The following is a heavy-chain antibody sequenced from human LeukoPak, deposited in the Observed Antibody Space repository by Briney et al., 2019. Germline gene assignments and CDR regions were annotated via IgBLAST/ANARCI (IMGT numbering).Heavy chain of an antibody. D-gene: IGHD2-2*02. V-gene: IGHV1-69*04. CDR3: ARVRVPAAIDFDY. J-gene: IGHJ4*02. CDR2: IIPILGIA. Sequence: ASVKVSCKASGGTFSSYAISWVRQAPGQGLEWMGRIIPILGIANYAQKFQGRVTMTRDTSTSTVYMELSSLRSEDTAVYYCARVRVPAAIDFDYWGQGTLVTVSS. CDR1: GGTFSSYA.